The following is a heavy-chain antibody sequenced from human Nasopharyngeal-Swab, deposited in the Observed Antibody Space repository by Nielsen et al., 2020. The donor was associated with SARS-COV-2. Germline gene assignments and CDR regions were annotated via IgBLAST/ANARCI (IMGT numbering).Heavy chain of an antibody. J-gene: IGHJ6*03. Sequence: GGSLRLSCAASGFTFSSYAMHWVRQAPGKGLEWVSVISYDGSNKYHADSVKGRFTISRDNSKNTLYLQMNSLRAEDTAVYYCARDGRKDSSGWYGGIINYYMDVWGKGTTVTVSS. D-gene: IGHD6-19*01. CDR1: GFTFSSYA. CDR2: ISYDGSNK. CDR3: ARDGRKDSSGWYGGIINYYMDV. V-gene: IGHV3-30-3*01.